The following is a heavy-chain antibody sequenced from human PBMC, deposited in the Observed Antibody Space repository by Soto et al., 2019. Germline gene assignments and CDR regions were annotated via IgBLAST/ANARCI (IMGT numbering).Heavy chain of an antibody. CDR3: VMVDNYVTPTPEDV. J-gene: IGHJ6*02. CDR1: GYIFVNYG. CDR2: ISPYTGNT. Sequence: QVQLVQSGDEVKKPGASVKVSCKASGYIFVNYGIAWVRQAPRQGLEWMGWISPYTGNTHSASKVQGRLTMTTDTSTSTAYMDLESLTSDETAVYYCVMVDNYVTPTPEDVWGQGTTVTVSS. V-gene: IGHV1-18*01. D-gene: IGHD3-16*01.